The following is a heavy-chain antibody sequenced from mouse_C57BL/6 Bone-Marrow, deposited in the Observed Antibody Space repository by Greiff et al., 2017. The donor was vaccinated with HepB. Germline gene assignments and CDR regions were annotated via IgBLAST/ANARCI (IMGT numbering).Heavy chain of an antibody. Sequence: EVKLMESGPGLVKPSQSLSLTCSVTGYSITSGYYWNWIRQFPGNKLEWMGYISYDGSNNYNPSLKNRISITRDTSKNQFFLKLNSVTTEDTATYYCARALYGYYFDYWGQGTTLTVSS. CDR2: ISYDGSN. CDR3: ARALYGYYFDY. V-gene: IGHV3-6*01. CDR1: GYSITSGYY. J-gene: IGHJ2*01. D-gene: IGHD1-1*01.